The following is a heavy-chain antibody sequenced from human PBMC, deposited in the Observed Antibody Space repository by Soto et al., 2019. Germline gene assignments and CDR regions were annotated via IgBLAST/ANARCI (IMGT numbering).Heavy chain of an antibody. CDR3: ARDYYDSSGPSGV. CDR1: GGSFSGYY. D-gene: IGHD3-22*01. V-gene: IGHV4-34*01. CDR2: INHSGST. Sequence: QVQLQQWGAGLLKPSETLSLTCAVYGGSFSGYYWSWIRQPPGKGLEWIGEINHSGSTNYNPSLKSRVTISVDPSKNQFSLKLSSVTAADTAVYYCARDYYDSSGPSGVWGQGTLVTVSS. J-gene: IGHJ4*02.